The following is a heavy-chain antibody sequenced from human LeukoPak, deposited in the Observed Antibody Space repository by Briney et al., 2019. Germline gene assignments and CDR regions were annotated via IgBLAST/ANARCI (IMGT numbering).Heavy chain of an antibody. CDR2: ISWNSGSI. V-gene: IGHV3-9*01. CDR1: GFTFDDYA. CDR3: AKAHLPMVRGVTYFDY. D-gene: IGHD3-10*01. Sequence: CRSLRLSCAASGFTFDDYAMHWVRQAPGKGLEWVSGISWNSGSIGYADSVKGRFTISRDNAKNSLYLQMNSLRAEDTALYYCAKAHLPMVRGVTYFDYWGQGTLVTVSS. J-gene: IGHJ4*02.